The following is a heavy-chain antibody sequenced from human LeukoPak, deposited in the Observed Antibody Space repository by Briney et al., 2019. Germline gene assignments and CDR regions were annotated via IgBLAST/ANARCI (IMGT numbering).Heavy chain of an antibody. CDR3: AIMHGYYDGSGYWVQ. V-gene: IGHV3-23*01. D-gene: IGHD3-22*01. CDR2: ISPGGDRT. CDR1: GFTFGSYG. Sequence: QPGGSLRLSCAASGFTFGSYGMSWVRQAPGKGLEWVSFISPGGDRTSNADSVEGRFTISRDNPSDTLYLQMNSLRDEDTAGYYCAIMHGYYDGSGYWVQWGQGTLVTVSS. J-gene: IGHJ4*02.